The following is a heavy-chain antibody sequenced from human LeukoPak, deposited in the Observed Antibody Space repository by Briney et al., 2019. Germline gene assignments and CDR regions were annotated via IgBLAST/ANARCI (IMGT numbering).Heavy chain of an antibody. J-gene: IGHJ5*02. CDR1: GDSISSGYY. D-gene: IGHD3-3*01. V-gene: IGHV4-38-2*02. CDR3: ARDVPVTIFGVVTTNWFDP. CDR2: IYHSGST. Sequence: SETLSLTCTVSGDSISSGYYWGWIRQPPGKGPEWIGSIYHSGSTYYNPSLKSRVTISVDTSKNQFSLKLSSVTAADTAVYYCARDVPVTIFGVVTTNWFDPWGQGTLVTVSS.